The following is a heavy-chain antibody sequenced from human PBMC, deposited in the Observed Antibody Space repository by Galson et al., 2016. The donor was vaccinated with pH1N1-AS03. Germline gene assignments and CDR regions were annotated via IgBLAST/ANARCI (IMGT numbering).Heavy chain of an antibody. CDR1: GFTFSSYR. Sequence: LRLSCAASGFTFSSYRMNWVRHASGKGLEWVSYIGKGSGIIYYADSVRGRFTISRDDVNNSLYLQMHSLRDEDTAVYYCAKDRNDYRLHYFSGSDVWGQGTTVIVSS. J-gene: IGHJ6*02. D-gene: IGHD1-1*01. CDR2: IGKGSGII. CDR3: AKDRNDYRLHYFSGSDV. V-gene: IGHV3-48*02.